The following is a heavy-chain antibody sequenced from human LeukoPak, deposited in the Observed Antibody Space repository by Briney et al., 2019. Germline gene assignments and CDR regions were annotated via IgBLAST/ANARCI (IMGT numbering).Heavy chain of an antibody. CDR2: ISGSGGST. D-gene: IGHD2-2*01. CDR1: GFTFSSYA. CDR3: ARVMGYCSSTSCPPGDY. J-gene: IGHJ4*02. Sequence: GGSLRLSCAASGFTFSSYAMSWVRQAPGKGLEWVSAISGSGGSTYYADSVKGRFTIPRDNSKNTLYLQMNSLRAEDTAVYYCARVMGYCSSTSCPPGDYWGQGTLVTVSS. V-gene: IGHV3-23*01.